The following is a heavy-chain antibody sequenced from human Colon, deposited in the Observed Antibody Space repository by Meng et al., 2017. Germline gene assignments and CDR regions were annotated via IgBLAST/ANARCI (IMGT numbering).Heavy chain of an antibody. CDR1: AYTFTGYY. Sequence: ASVKVSSNASAYTFTGYYMHWVRQAPGQGLEWMGWINPNSGGTNYAQKLQSRVTMIRDTSISTAYMELSRLRSDDTAVYYCARGPTHYDILTGYYRGLGWFDPWGQGTLVTVSS. CDR3: ARGPTHYDILTGYYRGLGWFDP. CDR2: INPNSGGT. V-gene: IGHV1-2*02. D-gene: IGHD3-9*01. J-gene: IGHJ5*02.